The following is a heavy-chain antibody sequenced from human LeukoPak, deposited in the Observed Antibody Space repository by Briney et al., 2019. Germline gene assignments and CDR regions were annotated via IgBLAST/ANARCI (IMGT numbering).Heavy chain of an antibody. CDR1: GFTFSSYD. J-gene: IGHJ3*02. Sequence: GVSLRLSCAASGFTFSSYDMYRVRQAPGKGLEWVSYISSSGTTTHYGDSVKGRFTISRDNAKNSLYLQMNSLRAEDTAVYYCARGRRPDAFDSWGQGTRVTVSS. V-gene: IGHV3-48*03. CDR2: ISSSGTTT. CDR3: ARGRRPDAFDS.